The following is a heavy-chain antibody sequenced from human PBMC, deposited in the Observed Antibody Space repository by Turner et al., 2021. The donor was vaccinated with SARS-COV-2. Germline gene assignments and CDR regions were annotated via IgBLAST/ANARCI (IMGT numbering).Heavy chain of an antibody. CDR2: IRSSGSTI. D-gene: IGHD3-22*01. CDR1: GFTFSSYE. J-gene: IGHJ5*02. CDR3: ASQIHGGYYSNWFDP. Sequence: EVQLVESGGGLVQPGGSLRLSCAASGFTFSSYEMNWVRQAAGKGLDWVSYIRSSGSTIYYADTAKGRFNNSRDNAKNSLYLQMNSVRAEDRAVDYCASQIHGGYYSNWFDPWGQGTLVTVSS. V-gene: IGHV3-48*03.